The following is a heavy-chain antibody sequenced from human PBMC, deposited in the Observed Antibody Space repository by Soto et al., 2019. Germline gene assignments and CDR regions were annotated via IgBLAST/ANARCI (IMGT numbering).Heavy chain of an antibody. D-gene: IGHD2-21*02. CDR2: IYYSGST. J-gene: IGHJ4*02. CDR1: GGSISSYY. Sequence: SETLSLTCTVSGGSISSYYWSWIRQPPGKGLEWIGYIYYSGSTNYNPSLKSRVTISVDTSKNQFSLKLSSVTAADTAVYYCARVSVVTAIRAIDYWGQGTLVTVSS. V-gene: IGHV4-59*01. CDR3: ARVSVVTAIRAIDY.